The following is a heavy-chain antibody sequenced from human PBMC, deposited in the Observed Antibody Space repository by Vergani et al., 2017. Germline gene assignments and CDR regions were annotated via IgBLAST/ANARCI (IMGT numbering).Heavy chain of an antibody. CDR3: ARDPGVPGRHWYFDL. CDR1: GFTFSSYA. CDR2: ISYDGSNK. Sequence: QVQLVESGGGVVQPGRSLRLSCAASGFTFSSYAMHWVRQAPGKGLEWVAVISYDGSNKYYADSVKGRFTISRDNSKNTLYLQMNSLRAEDTAVYYCARDPGVPGRHWYFDLWGRGTLVTVSS. V-gene: IGHV3-30*01. D-gene: IGHD7-27*01. J-gene: IGHJ2*01.